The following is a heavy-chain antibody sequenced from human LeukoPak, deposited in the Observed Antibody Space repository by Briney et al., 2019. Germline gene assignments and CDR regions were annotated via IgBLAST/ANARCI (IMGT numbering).Heavy chain of an antibody. V-gene: IGHV3-48*03. J-gene: IGHJ6*02. CDR3: APLLVAPYDMDV. CDR2: ISKSGSTI. CDR1: GFIFNTYE. Sequence: PGRSLRLSCAASGFIFNTYEMNWVRQAPGKGLEWVSYISKSGSTINYADSVKGRFTISRDNAKSSLYLQMNSLRAEDTAVYYCAPLLVAPYDMDVWGQGTTVTVSS. D-gene: IGHD3-10*01.